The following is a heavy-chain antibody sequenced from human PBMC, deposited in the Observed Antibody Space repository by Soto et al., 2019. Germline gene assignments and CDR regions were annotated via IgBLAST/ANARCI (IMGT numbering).Heavy chain of an antibody. Sequence: ASVKVSCKASGYTFTGYYMHWVRQAPGQGLEWMGWINPNSGGTNYAQKFQGRVTMTRDTSISTAYMELSRLRSDDTAVYYCASPRQPGIAAAGTGYWGQGTLVTVSS. J-gene: IGHJ4*02. CDR3: ASPRQPGIAAAGTGY. D-gene: IGHD6-13*01. CDR1: GYTFTGYY. V-gene: IGHV1-2*02. CDR2: INPNSGGT.